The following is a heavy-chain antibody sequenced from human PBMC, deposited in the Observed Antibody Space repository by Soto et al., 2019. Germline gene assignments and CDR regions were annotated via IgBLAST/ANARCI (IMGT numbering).Heavy chain of an antibody. D-gene: IGHD3-3*01. CDR2: IKQDGSEK. V-gene: IGHV3-7*01. Sequence: GGSLRLSCAASGFTFSSYWMSWVRQAPGKGLEWVANIKQDGSEKYYVDSVKGRFTISRDNAKNSLYLQMNSLRAEDTAVYYCARVRLGVLRFSFDYYYMDVWGKGTTVTVSS. CDR1: GFTFSSYW. J-gene: IGHJ6*03. CDR3: ARVRLGVLRFSFDYYYMDV.